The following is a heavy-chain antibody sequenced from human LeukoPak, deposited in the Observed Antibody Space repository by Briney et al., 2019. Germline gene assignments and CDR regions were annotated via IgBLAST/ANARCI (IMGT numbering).Heavy chain of an antibody. Sequence: GGSLRLSCAASGFTVSSNYMNWVRQAPGKGLEWVSVIYGGGNIYYADSVEGRFTISRDNSKNTLYLQMNSLRAEDTAVYYCARGAGYNYPYYFDYWGQGTLVTVSS. CDR1: GFTVSSNY. D-gene: IGHD5-24*01. V-gene: IGHV3-53*01. J-gene: IGHJ4*02. CDR2: IYGGGNI. CDR3: ARGAGYNYPYYFDY.